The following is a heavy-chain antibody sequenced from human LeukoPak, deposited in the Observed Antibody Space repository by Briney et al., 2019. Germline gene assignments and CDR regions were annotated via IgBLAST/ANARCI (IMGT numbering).Heavy chain of an antibody. CDR3: TRPNGEVPSTDYYYGMDV. J-gene: IGHJ6*02. Sequence: GGSLRLSCAASGFTFSGSAMLWVRQASGKGLEWVGRIRSKANSYATAYAASVKGRFTISRDDSKNTAYLQMNSLKTEDTAVYYCTRPNGEVPSTDYYYGMDVWGQGTTVTVSS. V-gene: IGHV3-73*01. D-gene: IGHD3-10*01. CDR2: IRSKANSYAT. CDR1: GFTFSGSA.